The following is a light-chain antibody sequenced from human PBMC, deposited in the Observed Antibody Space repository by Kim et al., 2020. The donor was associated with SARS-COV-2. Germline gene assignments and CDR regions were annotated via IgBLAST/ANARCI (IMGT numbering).Light chain of an antibody. CDR3: QSYDSSLSGWV. V-gene: IGLV1-40*01. CDR2: GNS. Sequence: RETNTGTGRSAKIGAGYDENGYEQITGTAPKLIIYGNSNRPSGVPDRFSGSKSGTSASMAITGLKAEDEAEYYCQSYDSSLSGWVFGGGTQLTVL. J-gene: IGLJ3*02. CDR1: SAKIGAGYD.